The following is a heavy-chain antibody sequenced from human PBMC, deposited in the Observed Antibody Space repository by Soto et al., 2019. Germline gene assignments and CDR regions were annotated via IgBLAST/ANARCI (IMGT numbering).Heavy chain of an antibody. CDR2: IDPSDSYT. J-gene: IGHJ6*02. V-gene: IGHV5-10-1*01. CDR3: ASKYCSGGSCTPRVVPYYGMDV. Sequence: LKISCKGSGYSFTSYWISWVRQMPGKGLEWMGRIDPSDSYTNYSPSFQGHVTISADKSISTAYLQWSSLKAPDTAMYYCASKYCSGGSCTPRVVPYYGMDVWGQGTTVTVSS. CDR1: GYSFTSYW. D-gene: IGHD2-15*01.